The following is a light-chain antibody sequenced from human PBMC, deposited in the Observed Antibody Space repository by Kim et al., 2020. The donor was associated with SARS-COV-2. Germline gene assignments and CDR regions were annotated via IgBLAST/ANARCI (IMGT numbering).Light chain of an antibody. J-gene: IGLJ1*01. CDR3: AAWDNSLSAHV. Sequence: ELTQPPSVSGTPGQTVTISCSGSSSNIGINYVYWYQQLPGTAPKLLVYRIDQRPSGVPDRFSGSKSGTSASLAISGLRSEDEADYYCAAWDNSLSAHVFGTGTKVTVL. V-gene: IGLV1-47*01. CDR1: SSNIGINY. CDR2: RID.